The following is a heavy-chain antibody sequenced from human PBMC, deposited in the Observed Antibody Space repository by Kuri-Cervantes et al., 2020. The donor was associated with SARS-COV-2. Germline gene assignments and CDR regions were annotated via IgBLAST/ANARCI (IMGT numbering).Heavy chain of an antibody. D-gene: IGHD2-2*01. CDR1: GGSISSGGYY. CDR3: ARTLPRYCSSTSCGRNWFDP. CDR2: IYYSGST. J-gene: IGHJ5*02. Sequence: SETLSLTCTVSGGSISSGGYYWSWIRQHPGKGLDWIGYIYYSGSTYYNPSLKIRVTISVDTSKNQFSLKLSSVTAADTAVYYCARTLPRYCSSTSCGRNWFDPWGQGTLVTISS. V-gene: IGHV4-31*03.